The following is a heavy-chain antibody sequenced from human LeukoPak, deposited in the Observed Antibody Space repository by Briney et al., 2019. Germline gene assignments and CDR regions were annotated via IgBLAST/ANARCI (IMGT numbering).Heavy chain of an antibody. V-gene: IGHV1-2*02. CDR3: AREVDVGYYDSSGAVAFDI. Sequence: DSVKVSCKASGYTFTSYAMHWVRQAPGQRLEWMGWINPNSGGTNYAQKFQGRVTMTRDTSISTAYMELSRLRSDDTAVYYCAREVDVGYYDSSGAVAFDIWGQGTMVTVSS. CDR1: GYTFTSYA. J-gene: IGHJ3*02. CDR2: INPNSGGT. D-gene: IGHD3-22*01.